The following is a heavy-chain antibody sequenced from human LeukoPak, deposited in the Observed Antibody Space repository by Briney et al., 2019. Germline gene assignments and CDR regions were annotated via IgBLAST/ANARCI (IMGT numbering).Heavy chain of an antibody. CDR2: INSDGSST. D-gene: IGHD4-11*01. CDR1: GFTFSSYW. Sequence: GGSLRLSCAASGFTFSSYWMHWVRHAPGKGLVWVSRINSDGSSTSYADSVKGRFTISRDNAKNTLYLQMNSLRAEDTAVYYCARGVYSNYVSYYYYMDVWGKGTTVTVSS. V-gene: IGHV3-74*01. CDR3: ARGVYSNYVSYYYYMDV. J-gene: IGHJ6*03.